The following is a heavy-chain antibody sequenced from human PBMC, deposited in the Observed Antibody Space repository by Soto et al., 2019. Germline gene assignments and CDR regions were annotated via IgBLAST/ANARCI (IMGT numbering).Heavy chain of an antibody. CDR1: GGSISGYY. Sequence: SATLSLTCTVSGGSISGYYWSWIRQPPGKGLEWIGYIYYSGSINYNPSLKSRVSISVDTSKNQFSLKLSSVTAADTAFYYCARWTYGYFRHFDFWGQGTLVTVSS. V-gene: IGHV4-59*01. D-gene: IGHD5-18*01. J-gene: IGHJ4*02. CDR2: IYYSGSI. CDR3: ARWTYGYFRHFDF.